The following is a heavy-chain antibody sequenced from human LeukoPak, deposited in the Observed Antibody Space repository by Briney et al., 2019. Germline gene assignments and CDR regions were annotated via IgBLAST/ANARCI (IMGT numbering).Heavy chain of an antibody. J-gene: IGHJ4*02. V-gene: IGHV3-48*02. CDR2: ISSSSSTI. CDR1: GFTFSSYS. CDR3: ARAENYDSSGYPRGIFDY. Sequence: GGSLRLSCAASGFTFSSYSMNWVRQAPGKGLEWVSYISSSSSTIYYADSVKGRFTISRDNAKNSLYLQMNSLRDEDTAVYYWARAENYDSSGYPRGIFDYWGQGTLVTVSS. D-gene: IGHD3-22*01.